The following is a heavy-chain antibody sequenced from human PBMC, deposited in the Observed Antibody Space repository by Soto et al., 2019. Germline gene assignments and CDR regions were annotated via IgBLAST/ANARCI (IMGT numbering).Heavy chain of an antibody. Sequence: HPGGSLRLSCAASGFTFSSYSMNWVRQAPGKGLEWVSYISSSSSTMYYADSVKGRFTISRDNAKNSLYLQMNSLRDEDTAVYYCARALRDVPVAPGVPYYYYYMDVWGKGTTVTGSS. V-gene: IGHV3-48*02. CDR1: GFTFSSYS. CDR3: ARALRDVPVAPGVPYYYYYMDV. D-gene: IGHD3-10*02. J-gene: IGHJ6*03. CDR2: ISSSSSTM.